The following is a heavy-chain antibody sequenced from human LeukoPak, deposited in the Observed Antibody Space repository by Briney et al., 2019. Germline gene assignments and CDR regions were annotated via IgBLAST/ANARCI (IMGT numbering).Heavy chain of an antibody. CDR3: AKAIGEYCSGGSCYRVLDY. CDR1: GFTFNNYV. D-gene: IGHD2-15*01. Sequence: GGSLRLSCAASGFTFNNYVMKWVRQAPGKGLEWVSTIDGSGATTHYADSMKGRFTISRDNSKNTLCLQMNALRAEDTALYYCAKAIGEYCSGGSCYRVLDYWGQGALVTVSS. J-gene: IGHJ4*02. V-gene: IGHV3-23*01. CDR2: IDGSGATT.